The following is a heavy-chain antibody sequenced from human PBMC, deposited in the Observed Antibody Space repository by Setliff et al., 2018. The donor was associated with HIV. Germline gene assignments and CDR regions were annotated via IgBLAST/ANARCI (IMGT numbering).Heavy chain of an antibody. CDR3: ARDQAFGERFFDY. CDR2: IYTSGRI. V-gene: IGHV4-61*02. Sequence: PSETLSLTCTVSGGSISSGSYYWSWIRQPAGKGLEWIGRIYTSGRIDYNPSLKSRVTMSLDTSKKHFSLNLKSVTAADTAVYYCARDQAFGERFFDYWGQGIPVTVSS. D-gene: IGHD3-10*01. J-gene: IGHJ4*02. CDR1: GGSISSGSYY.